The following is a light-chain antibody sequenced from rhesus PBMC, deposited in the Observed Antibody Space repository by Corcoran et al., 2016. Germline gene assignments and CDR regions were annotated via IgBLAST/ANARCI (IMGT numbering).Light chain of an antibody. CDR2: EAS. CDR1: QDISNN. J-gene: IGKJ2*01. V-gene: IGKV1S17*01. CDR3: QHYFTTPYS. Sequence: DIQMTQSPSSLSAFVGDRVSITCRASQDISNNLAWYPQKPGEALKLLIFEASNLKSGIPSRFSGSGSGSDFTLTISRLRSEDCATYYCQHYFTTPYSFGQGTKVEI.